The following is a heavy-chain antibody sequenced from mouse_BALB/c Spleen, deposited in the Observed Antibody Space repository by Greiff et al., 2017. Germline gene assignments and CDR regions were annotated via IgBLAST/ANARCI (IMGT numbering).Heavy chain of an antibody. CDR1: GYSITSDYA. CDR3: ARDYDGHFDY. V-gene: IGHV3-2*02. CDR2: ISYSGST. D-gene: IGHD2-4*01. Sequence: EVQLQESGPGLVKPSQSLSLTCTVTGYSITSDYAWNWIRQFPGNKLEWMGYISYSGSTSYNPSLKSRISITRDTSKNQFFLQLNSVTTEDTATYYCARDYDGHFDYWGQGTTLTVSS. J-gene: IGHJ2*01.